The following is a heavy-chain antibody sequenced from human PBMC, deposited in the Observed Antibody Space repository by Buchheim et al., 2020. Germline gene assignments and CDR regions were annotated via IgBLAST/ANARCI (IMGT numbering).Heavy chain of an antibody. CDR1: GFTFTSYT. CDR2: INADGVGT. CDR3: AKRGDSYYYGMDV. Sequence: EVQLVESGGGLVQPGGSLRLSCAASGFTFTSYTMDWVRQAPGQGLEWVSSINADGVGTYYADSVKGRFTISRDSSRDTLVLQMNSLRAEDTAIYYCAKRGDSYYYGMDVWGQGT. D-gene: IGHD3-16*01. J-gene: IGHJ6*02. V-gene: IGHV3-23*04.